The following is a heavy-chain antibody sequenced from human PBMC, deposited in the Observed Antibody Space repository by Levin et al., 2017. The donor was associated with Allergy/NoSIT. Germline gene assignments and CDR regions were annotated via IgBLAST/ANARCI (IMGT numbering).Heavy chain of an antibody. D-gene: IGHD3-10*01. Sequence: SETLSLTCAVYGGSFSGYYWSWIRQPPGKGLEWIGEINHSGSTNYNPSLKSRVTISVDTSKNQFSLKLSSVTAADTAVYYCARGRARRPSYYYGSGSPSTRYYYYGMDVWGQGTTVTVSS. J-gene: IGHJ6*02. CDR3: ARGRARRPSYYYGSGSPSTRYYYYGMDV. CDR1: GGSFSGYY. CDR2: INHSGST. V-gene: IGHV4-34*01.